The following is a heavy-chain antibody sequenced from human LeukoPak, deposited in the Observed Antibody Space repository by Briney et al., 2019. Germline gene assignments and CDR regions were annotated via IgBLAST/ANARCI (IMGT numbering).Heavy chain of an antibody. V-gene: IGHV4-39*01. Sequence: SESLSLTCTVSGGSISGSSYYWGWIRQPPGKGLEWIGSNYYNRNTYYNPSLKSRVTISVGTSKNQFSLKLSSVTAANTAVYYCARPQGSSWYVAFDIWGQGTMVAVSS. CDR1: GGSISGSSYY. CDR3: ARPQGSSWYVAFDI. CDR2: NYYNRNT. D-gene: IGHD6-13*01. J-gene: IGHJ3*02.